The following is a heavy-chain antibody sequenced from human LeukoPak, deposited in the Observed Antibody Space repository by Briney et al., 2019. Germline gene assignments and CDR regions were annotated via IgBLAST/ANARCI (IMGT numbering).Heavy chain of an antibody. J-gene: IGHJ6*02. CDR1: GFTVSSNY. CDR2: IYSGGST. V-gene: IGHV3-66*01. CDR3: ASDYYGMDV. Sequence: GGSLRLSCAVSGFTVSSNYMSWVRQAPGTGLEWVSVIYSGGSTDYADSVKGRFTISRDNSKNTLYLQMNSLRAEDTAVYYCASDYYGMDVWGQGTTVTVSS.